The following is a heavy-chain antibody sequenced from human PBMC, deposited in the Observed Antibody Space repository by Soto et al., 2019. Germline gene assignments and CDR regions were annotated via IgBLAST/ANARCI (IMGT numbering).Heavy chain of an antibody. CDR2: INAGNGNT. J-gene: IGHJ4*02. D-gene: IGHD3-3*01. V-gene: IGHV1-3*01. Sequence: GASVKVSCKASGYTFTSYAMHWVRQAPGQRLEWMGWINAGNGNTKYSQKFQGRVTITRDTSASTAYMELSSLRSEDTAVYYCAVTLFGAVTTPYFDTWGQGHLVPGSS. CDR3: AVTLFGAVTTPYFDT. CDR1: GYTFTSYA.